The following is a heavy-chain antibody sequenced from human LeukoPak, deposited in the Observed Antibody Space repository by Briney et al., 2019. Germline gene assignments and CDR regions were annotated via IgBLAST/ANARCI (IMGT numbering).Heavy chain of an antibody. CDR2: IHNNGRS. D-gene: IGHD3-10*01. CDR1: GASISGHY. Sequence: SEALSLTCTVSGASISGHYWSWIRQPPGKGPEWIAYIHNNGRSDYNPSLKSRVIISIATSKNQFSLKLLSVTATDTAMYYCARHSNYASGIDWFDPWGQGTLVTVSS. V-gene: IGHV4-59*11. J-gene: IGHJ5*02. CDR3: ARHSNYASGIDWFDP.